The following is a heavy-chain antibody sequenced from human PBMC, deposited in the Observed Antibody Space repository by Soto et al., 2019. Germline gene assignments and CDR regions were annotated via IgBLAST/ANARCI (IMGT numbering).Heavy chain of an antibody. J-gene: IGHJ4*02. V-gene: IGHV3-30-3*01. D-gene: IGHD1-7*01. CDR2: ISYDGNNK. Sequence: GGSLRLSCAASGFTYSTYTMHWVRQAPGKGLEWVAVISYDGNNKFYADSVKGRFTISRDSTKQTLYLQMNSLRPDDTAMYYCARGGVSSTEYPWNYGPYFDYGGEGALFSVPS. CDR1: GFTYSTYT. CDR3: ARGGVSSTEYPWNYGPYFDY.